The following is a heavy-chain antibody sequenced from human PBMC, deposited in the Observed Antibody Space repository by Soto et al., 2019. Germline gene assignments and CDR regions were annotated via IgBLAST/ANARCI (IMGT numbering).Heavy chain of an antibody. D-gene: IGHD6-19*01. J-gene: IGHJ6*02. CDR2: IWNDGSNK. V-gene: IGHV3-33*01. CDR1: GLTFSRNG. CDR3: ARDWVAVACVGMDV. Sequence: QVPLVESGGGVVQPGTSLRLSCTASGLTFSRNGMHWVRQAPGKGLEWVALIWNDGSNKYYADSVKGRFTISRDNTENTLFLQRNSLRAEDTAVYYCARDWVAVACVGMDVWGQGTTVIVSS.